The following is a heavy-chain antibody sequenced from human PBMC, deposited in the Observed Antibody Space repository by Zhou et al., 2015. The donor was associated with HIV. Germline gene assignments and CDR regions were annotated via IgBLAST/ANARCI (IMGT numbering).Heavy chain of an antibody. D-gene: IGHD2-15*01. Sequence: QVQLVQSGAEVKKPGSSVKVSCKASGGTFSSYTISWVRQAPGQGLEWMGRIIPILGIANYAQKFQGRVTITADKSTSTAYMELSSLRSEDTAVYYCARGNGGSYNNWNWFDPWGQGTLVTVSS. CDR3: ARGNGGSYNNWNWFDP. CDR2: IIPILGIA. V-gene: IGHV1-69*02. J-gene: IGHJ5*02. CDR1: GGTFSSYT.